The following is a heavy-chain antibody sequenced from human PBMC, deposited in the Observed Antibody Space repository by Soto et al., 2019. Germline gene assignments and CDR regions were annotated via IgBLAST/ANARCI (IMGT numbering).Heavy chain of an antibody. CDR3: ARGDIVVVPAAIGGYYYYGMDV. D-gene: IGHD2-2*02. CDR1: GGPFISYA. J-gene: IGHJ6*02. V-gene: IGHV1-69*01. Sequence: SVKVSCKASGGPFISYASIWVRQAPGQGLEWMGGIIPIFGTANYAQKFQGRVTITADESTSTAYMELSSLRSEDTAVYYCARGDIVVVPAAIGGYYYYGMDVWGQGTTVTVSS. CDR2: IIPIFGTA.